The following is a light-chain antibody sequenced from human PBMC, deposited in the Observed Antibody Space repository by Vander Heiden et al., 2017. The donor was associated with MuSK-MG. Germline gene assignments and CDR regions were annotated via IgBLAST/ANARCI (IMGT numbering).Light chain of an antibody. CDR3: QQDYSYLRT. CDR1: QSISSW. CDR2: DAS. V-gene: IGKV1-5*01. J-gene: IGKJ1*01. Sequence: IQMTQSPSTLSASVGDRVTITCRASQSISSWLAWYQQKPGKAPKLLIYDASSLERGVPSRFSGSGSGTHFTLTISSLQADDFATYYCQQDYSYLRTFGPGTKVDIK.